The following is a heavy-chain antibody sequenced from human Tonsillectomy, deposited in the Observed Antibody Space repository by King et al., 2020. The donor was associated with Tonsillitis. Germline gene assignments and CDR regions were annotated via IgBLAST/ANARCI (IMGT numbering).Heavy chain of an antibody. D-gene: IGHD3-16*02. J-gene: IGHJ4*02. CDR1: GGIFSNYA. CDR3: ARGSSPAPRYICDY. Sequence: QLVQSGAEVKKPGSSVKVSCKVSGGIFSNYAITWVRQAPGQGLEWMGGIIPVLGTGNYAQKLQGRVTITADESTSTAYMELNSLRSEDTAVYYCARGSSPAPRYICDYWGQGTLVTVSS. V-gene: IGHV1-69*01. CDR2: IIPVLGTG.